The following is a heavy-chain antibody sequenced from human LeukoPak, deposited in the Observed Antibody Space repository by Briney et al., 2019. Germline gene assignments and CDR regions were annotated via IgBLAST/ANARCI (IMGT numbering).Heavy chain of an antibody. CDR1: GYTFTSYY. V-gene: IGHV1-46*01. D-gene: IGHD3-22*01. CDR3: ATVQKQYYHSSVYYDH. CDR2: INPSGGST. J-gene: IGHJ4*02. Sequence: ASVKVSCKASGYTFTSYYMHWVRQAPGQGLEWMGIINPSGGSTSYAQKFQGRVTMTEDKSTDTAYMELSSLISEDTAVYYCATVQKQYYHSSVYYDHWGQGTLVTVSS.